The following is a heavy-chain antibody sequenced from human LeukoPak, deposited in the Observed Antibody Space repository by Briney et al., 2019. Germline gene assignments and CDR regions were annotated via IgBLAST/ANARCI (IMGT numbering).Heavy chain of an antibody. V-gene: IGHV1-8*01. CDR3: ARDGYADAFDI. CDR2: MNPNSGNT. Sequence: ASVKVSCKASGYTFTSYDINWVRQATGQGLEWMGWMNPNSGNTGYAQKFQGRVTMTTDTSTSTAYMELRSLRSDDTAVYYCARDGYADAFDIWGQGTMVTVSS. D-gene: IGHD2-2*01. J-gene: IGHJ3*02. CDR1: GYTFTSYD.